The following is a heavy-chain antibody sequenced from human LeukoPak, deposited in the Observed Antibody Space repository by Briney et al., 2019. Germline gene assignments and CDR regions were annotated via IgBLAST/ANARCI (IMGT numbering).Heavy chain of an antibody. CDR3: ARGPLRGGAGSYLLDY. CDR2: INPNSGNT. CDR1: GYSFTGYD. D-gene: IGHD3-10*01. Sequence: ASVKVSCQASGYSFTGYDINWVRQASGQGLEWMGWINPNSGNTGFVQKFQGRVTMTRNTSISTAYMELSSLTSEDTAMYYCARGPLRGGAGSYLLDYWGQGTLVTVPS. V-gene: IGHV1-8*01. J-gene: IGHJ4*02.